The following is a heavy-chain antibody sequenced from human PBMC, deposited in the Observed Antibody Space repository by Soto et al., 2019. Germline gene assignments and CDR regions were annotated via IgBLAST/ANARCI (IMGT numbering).Heavy chain of an antibody. CDR2: ISSSTFSI. CDR3: ARARRGSAVIGHFDF. CDR1: GFTFSSYG. D-gene: IGHD3-22*01. J-gene: IGHJ4*02. V-gene: IGHV3-48*02. Sequence: GGSLRLSCAASGFTFSSYGMTWVRQAPGKGLEWVSYISSSTFSIYYADSVKGRFTVSRDNAKNSLFLQMNSLRDEDTAVYFCARARRGSAVIGHFDFWGQGTLVTVSS.